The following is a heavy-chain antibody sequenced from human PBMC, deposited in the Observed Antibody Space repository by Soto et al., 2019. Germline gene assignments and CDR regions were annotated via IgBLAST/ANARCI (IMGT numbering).Heavy chain of an antibody. J-gene: IGHJ4*02. CDR1: GDTFTFYS. CDR3: ASSHGSGFRAFDY. V-gene: IGHV1-69*02. Sequence: QVQLVQSGAEVKRPGSSVKVSCKASGDTFTFYSINWVRQAPGLGLEWMGRINPILSMSNYAQRFQGRVTRTADKSTSAGDADRSGLSLEATSTYCWASSHGSGFRAFDYWGQGALVTVSS. CDR2: INPILSMS. D-gene: IGHD3-10*01.